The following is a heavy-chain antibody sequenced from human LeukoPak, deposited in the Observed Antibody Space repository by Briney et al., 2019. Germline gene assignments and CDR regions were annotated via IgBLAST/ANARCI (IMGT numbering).Heavy chain of an antibody. CDR2: IYPGDSDT. J-gene: IGHJ6*02. D-gene: IGHD3-3*01. Sequence: ASVKVSCKASGYNFTSYWIGWVRQMPGKGLEWMGIIYPGDSDTRYSPSFQGQVTISADKSISTAYLQWSSLKASDTAMYYCARLPCIPFGYYYYGMDVWGQGTTVTVSS. CDR1: GYNFTSYW. V-gene: IGHV5-51*01. CDR3: ARLPCIPFGYYYYGMDV.